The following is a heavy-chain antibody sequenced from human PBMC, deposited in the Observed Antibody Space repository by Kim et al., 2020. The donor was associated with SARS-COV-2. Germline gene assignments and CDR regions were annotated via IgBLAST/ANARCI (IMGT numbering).Heavy chain of an antibody. CDR1: GFTFSSYA. CDR3: ARGRYIDWFQRGDIIDAFDI. CDR2: ISYDGSNK. V-gene: IGHV3-30*04. J-gene: IGHJ3*02. Sequence: GGSLRLSCAASGFTFSSYAMHWVRQAPGKGLEWVAVISYDGSNKYYADSVKGRFTISRDNSKNTLYLQMNSLRAEDTAVYYCARGRYIDWFQRGDIIDAFDIWGQGTMVTVSS. D-gene: IGHD3-9*01.